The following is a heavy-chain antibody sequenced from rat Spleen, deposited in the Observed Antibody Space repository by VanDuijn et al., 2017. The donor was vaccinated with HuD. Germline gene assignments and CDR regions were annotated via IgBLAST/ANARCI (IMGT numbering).Heavy chain of an antibody. Sequence: EVQLVESGGGLVQPGRSLKLSCVVSRFTFSNYGMHWIRQAPTKGLEWVASINPSGGTTFYRDSVKGRFTVSRDNVKSTLYLQMDSLRSEDTATYSCPRPWASWGPGVLVPVSS. CDR2: INPSGGTT. J-gene: IGHJ2*01. V-gene: IGHV5-19*01. CDR3: PRPWAS. CDR1: RFTFSNYG. D-gene: IGHD4-6*01.